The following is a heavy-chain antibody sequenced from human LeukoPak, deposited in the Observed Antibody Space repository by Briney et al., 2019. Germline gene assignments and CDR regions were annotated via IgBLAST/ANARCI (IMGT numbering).Heavy chain of an antibody. CDR1: GFTFSSYA. J-gene: IGHJ4*02. CDR2: ISGSGGST. V-gene: IGHV3-23*01. CDR3: AKDHYYNNSGYYYVGPFGY. D-gene: IGHD3-22*01. Sequence: GGSLRLSCAASGFTFSSYAISWVRQAPGKGLEWVSSISGSGGSTYYADSVKGRFTISRDNSKNTLYLQVNSLRAEDTAVYYCAKDHYYNNSGYYYVGPFGYWGQGTLVTVSS.